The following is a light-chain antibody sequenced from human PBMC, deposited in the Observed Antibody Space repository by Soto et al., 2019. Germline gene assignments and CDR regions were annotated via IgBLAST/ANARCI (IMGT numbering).Light chain of an antibody. CDR1: QAINKY. Sequence: DIQMTQSPSSLPASVGDSVTITCRASQAINKYLNWYQHKAGQASKLLIYGASSLHKGVPARFRGSGAGTFFTLTISSLQPEDFATYYCQQSYTTPGTFGRGTTVEIK. CDR2: GAS. CDR3: QQSYTTPGT. V-gene: IGKV1-39*01. J-gene: IGKJ1*01.